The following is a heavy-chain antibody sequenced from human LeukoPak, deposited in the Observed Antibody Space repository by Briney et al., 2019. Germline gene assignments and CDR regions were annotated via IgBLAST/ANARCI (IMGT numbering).Heavy chain of an antibody. D-gene: IGHD2-21*02. CDR2: ISHSGST. J-gene: IGHJ2*01. Sequence: SETLSLTCGVAGGSLSGYYWSWIRQSPGKGLEWIGEISHSGSTNYNPSLKSRVTISGDTSKNQLSQKLTSVTAADTAVYYCTGAVVLTPMGFWYFDLWGRGTLVAISS. V-gene: IGHV4-34*01. CDR3: TGAVVLTPMGFWYFDL. CDR1: GGSLSGYY.